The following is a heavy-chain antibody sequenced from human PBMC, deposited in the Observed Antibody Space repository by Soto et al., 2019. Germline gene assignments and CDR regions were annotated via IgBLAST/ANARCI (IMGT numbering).Heavy chain of an antibody. CDR3: ARRSGDYKNYFDY. V-gene: IGHV5-51*01. J-gene: IGHJ4*01. CDR2: IFPGDSGT. Sequence: RESLKISCKGSGYSVSTHWIGWVRQMPGKGLEWMGVIFPGDSGTRYSPPFQGQVIISVDKSTGTAYLQWSSLKASDTAMYYCARRSGDYKNYFDYWGQGTLVTISS. CDR1: GYSVSTHW. D-gene: IGHD4-17*01.